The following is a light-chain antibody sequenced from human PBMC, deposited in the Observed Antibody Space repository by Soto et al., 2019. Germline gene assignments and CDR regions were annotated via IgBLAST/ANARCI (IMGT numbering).Light chain of an antibody. CDR3: MQGTHWPWT. CDR1: LSLVYSDGNSY. Sequence: DAVMTQSPLSLPVALGQPAAISCRSSLSLVYSDGNSYLNWFQQRPGQSPRRLIYKASNRDPGVPDRFSGSGSGTDFTLKITRVEAEDVGVYYCMQGTHWPWTFGQGTKVEIK. V-gene: IGKV2-30*01. J-gene: IGKJ1*01. CDR2: KAS.